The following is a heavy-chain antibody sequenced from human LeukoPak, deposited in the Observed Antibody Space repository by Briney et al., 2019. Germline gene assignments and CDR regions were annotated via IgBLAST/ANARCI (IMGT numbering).Heavy chain of an antibody. CDR3: ARGDYGLLYFDY. Sequence: ASVKVSCKASGYTFTSYAMHWVRQAPGQRLEWMGWINAGNGNTKYSQKFQGRVTITRDTSASTAYMGLSSLRSEDTAVYYCARGDYGLLYFDYWGQGTLVTVSS. D-gene: IGHD4/OR15-4a*01. CDR2: INAGNGNT. CDR1: GYTFTSYA. J-gene: IGHJ4*02. V-gene: IGHV1-3*01.